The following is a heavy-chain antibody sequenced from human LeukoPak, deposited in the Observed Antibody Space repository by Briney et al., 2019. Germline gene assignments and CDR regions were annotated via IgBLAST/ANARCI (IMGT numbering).Heavy chain of an antibody. Sequence: GGSLRLSCATSGFPFTSYGMHWVRQAPGKGLEWVAVISYDGSSKYYADSVKGRFTISRDNSKNTLYLQMNSLRAEDTAVYYCAKAHEQLRYFENGMDVWGQGTTVTVSS. CDR2: ISYDGSSK. V-gene: IGHV3-30*18. J-gene: IGHJ6*02. CDR1: GFPFTSYG. CDR3: AKAHEQLRYFENGMDV. D-gene: IGHD3-9*01.